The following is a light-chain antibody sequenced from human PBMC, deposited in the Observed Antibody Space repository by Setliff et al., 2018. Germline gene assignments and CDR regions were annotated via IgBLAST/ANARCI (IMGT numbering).Light chain of an antibody. V-gene: IGLV2-11*01. CDR1: SSDVGGYNY. CDR3: CSYAGSFTWV. CDR2: EVD. Sequence: SALTQPRSVSGSPGQSVTISCTGTSSDVGGYNYVSWYQQHPGKAPKLMIYEVDKRPSGVPDRFSGSKSGNTASLTISGLQTEDEVDYYCCSYAGSFTWVFGGGTK. J-gene: IGLJ3*02.